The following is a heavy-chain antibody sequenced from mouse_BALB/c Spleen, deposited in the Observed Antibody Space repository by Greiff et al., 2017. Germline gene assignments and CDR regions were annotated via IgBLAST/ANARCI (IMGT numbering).Heavy chain of an antibody. CDR1: GFTFSSYA. CDR3: AKGDYYGSSYYY. CDR2: ISSGGST. V-gene: IGHV5-6-5*01. J-gene: IGHJ2*01. Sequence: DVMLVESGGGLVKPGGSLKLSCAASGFTFSSYAMSWVRQTPEKRLEWVASISSGGSTYYPDSVKGRFTISRDNARNILYLQMSSLRSEDTAMYYCAKGDYYGSSYYYWGQGTTLTVSS. D-gene: IGHD1-1*01.